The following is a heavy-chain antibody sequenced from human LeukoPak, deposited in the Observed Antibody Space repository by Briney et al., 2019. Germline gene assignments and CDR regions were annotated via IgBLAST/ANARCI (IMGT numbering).Heavy chain of an antibody. J-gene: IGHJ5*02. V-gene: IGHV4-59*01. D-gene: IGHD6-19*01. CDR3: ARDLGGWQWLNWFDP. CDR1: GGSISSYY. CDR2: IHYSGST. Sequence: SETLSLTCTVSGGSISSYYWSWIRQPPGKGLEWIGYIHYSGSTNYNPSLKSRVTISVDTSKNQFSLKLSSVTAADTAVYYCARDLGGWQWLNWFDPWGQGTLVTVSS.